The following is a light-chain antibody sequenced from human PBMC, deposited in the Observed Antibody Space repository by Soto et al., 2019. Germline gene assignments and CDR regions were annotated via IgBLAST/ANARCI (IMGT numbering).Light chain of an antibody. Sequence: QPAPAQPPSASGSPGQSLTIYCTGTSSDVGFYNFVSWYQQRPGKAPKLVIYEVTKRPSGVPDRFSGSKSGSTASLTVSGLQADDEADYYCASYAGTRLFVFGSGTKVTVL. V-gene: IGLV2-8*01. J-gene: IGLJ1*01. CDR1: SSDVGFYNF. CDR2: EVT. CDR3: ASYAGTRLFV.